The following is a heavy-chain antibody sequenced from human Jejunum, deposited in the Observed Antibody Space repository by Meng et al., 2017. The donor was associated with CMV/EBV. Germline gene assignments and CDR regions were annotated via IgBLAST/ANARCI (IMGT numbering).Heavy chain of an antibody. V-gene: IGHV1-2*02. CDR2: INPNSGGT. CDR3: ARSIRPGVGWFDP. Sequence: KAAGYTFTGYYIHGVRQAPGQGLEWMGWINPNSGGTNYAQKFQGRVTMTRDTSITTAYMDLSRLTSDDTAVYYCARSIRPGVGWFDPWGQGTLVTVSS. CDR1: GYTFTGYY. D-gene: IGHD7-27*01. J-gene: IGHJ5*02.